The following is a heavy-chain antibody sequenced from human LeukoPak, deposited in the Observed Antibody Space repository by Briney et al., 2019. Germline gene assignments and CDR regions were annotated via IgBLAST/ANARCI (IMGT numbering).Heavy chain of an antibody. Sequence: SETLSLTCTVSGYSISSVDYWGWIRQPPGKELEWIGSIYHSGSTYYNPSLKSRVTMSLDTSKNQFSLKLSSVTAADTAVYYCARDGPYYYDSSGYYDAFDIWGQGTMVTVSS. CDR2: IYHSGST. CDR1: GYSISSVDY. V-gene: IGHV4-38-2*02. J-gene: IGHJ3*02. CDR3: ARDGPYYYDSSGYYDAFDI. D-gene: IGHD3-22*01.